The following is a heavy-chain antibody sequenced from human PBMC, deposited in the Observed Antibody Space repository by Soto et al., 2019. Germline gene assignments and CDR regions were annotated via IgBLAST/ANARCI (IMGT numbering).Heavy chain of an antibody. V-gene: IGHV3-33*01. CDR2: IWYDGSNK. J-gene: IGHJ6*02. CDR3: ARDQYYYDSSGYYPPDYYYGMDV. CDR1: GFTFSSYG. Sequence: GGSPRLSCAASGFTFSSYGMHWVRQAPGKGLEWVAVIWYDGSNKYYADSVKGRFTISRDNSKNTLYLQMNSLRAEDTAVYYCARDQYYYDSSGYYPPDYYYGMDVWGQGTTVTVSS. D-gene: IGHD3-22*01.